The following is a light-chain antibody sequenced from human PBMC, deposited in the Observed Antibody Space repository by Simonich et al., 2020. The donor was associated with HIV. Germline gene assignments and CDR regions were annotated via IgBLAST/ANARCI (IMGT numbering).Light chain of an antibody. CDR1: SSDVGGYNY. CDR2: DFR. J-gene: IGLJ2*01. Sequence: QSALTQPASVSGSPGQSITISCTGTSSDVGGYNYVSWYQQHPGKAPKLMIYDFRNRPSGVSNRFSGSKSGNTASLTISGLQAEDEADYYCSSYSSSSTLFGGGTKLTVL. CDR3: SSYSSSSTL. V-gene: IGLV2-14*03.